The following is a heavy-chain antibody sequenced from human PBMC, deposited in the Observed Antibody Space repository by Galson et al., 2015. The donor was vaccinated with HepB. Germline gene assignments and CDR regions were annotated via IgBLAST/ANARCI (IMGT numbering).Heavy chain of an antibody. V-gene: IGHV3-48*04. J-gene: IGHJ4*02. CDR2: INIQGSST. Sequence: SLRLSCAASGFTFTDYSMNWVRQAPGKGLEWVSHINIQGSSTHYADSVKGRFTISRDNAKNSLYLQMNSLRAEDTAVYYCARYGSGSYYKDPFDYWGQGILVTVSS. D-gene: IGHD3-10*01. CDR1: GFTFTDYS. CDR3: ARYGSGSYYKDPFDY.